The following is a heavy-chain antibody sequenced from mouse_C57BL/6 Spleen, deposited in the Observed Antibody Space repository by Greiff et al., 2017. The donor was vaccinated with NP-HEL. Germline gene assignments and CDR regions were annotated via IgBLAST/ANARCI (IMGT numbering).Heavy chain of an antibody. V-gene: IGHV1-82*01. CDR2: IYPGDGDT. Sequence: VKLQQSGPELVKPGASVKISCKASGYAFSSSWMNWVKQRPGKGLEWIGRIYPGDGDTNYNGKFKGKATLTADKSSSTAYMQLSSLTSEDSAVYFCAKTAQATPFAYWGKGTLVTVSA. CDR1: GYAFSSSW. J-gene: IGHJ3*01. D-gene: IGHD3-2*02. CDR3: AKTAQATPFAY.